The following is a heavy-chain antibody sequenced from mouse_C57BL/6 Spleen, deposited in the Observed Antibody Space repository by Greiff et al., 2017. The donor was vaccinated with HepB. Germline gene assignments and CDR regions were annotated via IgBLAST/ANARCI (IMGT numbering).Heavy chain of an antibody. CDR1: GYAFSSSW. CDR2: IYPGDGDT. CDR3: ARQVLRLYYFDY. Sequence: VKLMESGPELVKPGASVKISCKASGYAFSSSWMNWVKQRPGKGLEWIGRIYPGDGDTNYNGKFKGKATLTADKSSSTAYMQLSSLTSEDSAVYFCARQVLRLYYFDYWGQGTTLTVSS. D-gene: IGHD1-1*01. V-gene: IGHV1-82*01. J-gene: IGHJ2*01.